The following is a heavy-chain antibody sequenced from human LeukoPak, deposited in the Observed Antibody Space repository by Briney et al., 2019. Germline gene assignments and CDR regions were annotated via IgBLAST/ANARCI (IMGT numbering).Heavy chain of an antibody. CDR3: ARDVRGSSGRYYYYYMDV. J-gene: IGHJ6*03. CDR2: IYYSGST. CDR1: GGSISSSNYY. Sequence: SETLSLTCTVSGGSISSSNYYWGWIRQPPGKGLFWIGNIYYSGSTYYNPSLKSRVTISVDTSKNQFSLKLSSVTAADTAVFYCARDVRGSSGRYYYYYMDVWGKGTTVTVSS. D-gene: IGHD3-22*01. V-gene: IGHV4-39*07.